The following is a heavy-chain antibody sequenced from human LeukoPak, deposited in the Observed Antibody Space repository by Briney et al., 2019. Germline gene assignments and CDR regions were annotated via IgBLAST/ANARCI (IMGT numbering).Heavy chain of an antibody. V-gene: IGHV1-18*01. D-gene: IGHD1-26*01. J-gene: IGHJ5*02. CDR2: VSAYNGHT. CDR1: GYTFNSYG. Sequence: ASVKVSCKASGYTFNSYGISWVRQAPGQGLEWMGWVSAYNGHTNYAQKFQGRVAMTTDTSTSTASMELRSLRSDDTAVYYCARLIPQKWELPGKWFDPWGQGTLVTVSS. CDR3: ARLIPQKWELPGKWFDP.